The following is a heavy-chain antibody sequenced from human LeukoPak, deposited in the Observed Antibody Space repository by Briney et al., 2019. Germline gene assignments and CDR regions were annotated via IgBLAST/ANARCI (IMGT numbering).Heavy chain of an antibody. CDR3: ARAGFFGVVMDFDY. CDR1: GFTFNSYS. J-gene: IGHJ4*02. D-gene: IGHD3-3*01. V-gene: IGHV3-21*01. CDR2: ISSSSSYI. Sequence: GGSLRLSCAASGFTFNSYSMNWVRQAPGKGLEWVSSISSSSSYIYYADSVKGRFTISRDNAKNSLYLQMNSLRAEDTAVYYCARAGFFGVVMDFDYWGQGTLVSVSS.